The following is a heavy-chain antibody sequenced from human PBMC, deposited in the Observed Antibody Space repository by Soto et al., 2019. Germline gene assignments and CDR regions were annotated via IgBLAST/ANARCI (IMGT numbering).Heavy chain of an antibody. CDR2: IIPIFGTA. CDR3: ASSTADYGDYGNYYFDY. V-gene: IGHV1-69*12. D-gene: IGHD4-17*01. CDR1: VGTFSSYA. Sequence: QVQLVQSGAEVKKPGSSVKVSCKASVGTFSSYAISWVRQAPGQGLEWMGGIIPIFGTANYAQKFQGRVTITADESTSTAYMELSSLRSEDTAVYYCASSTADYGDYGNYYFDYWGQGTLVTVSS. J-gene: IGHJ4*02.